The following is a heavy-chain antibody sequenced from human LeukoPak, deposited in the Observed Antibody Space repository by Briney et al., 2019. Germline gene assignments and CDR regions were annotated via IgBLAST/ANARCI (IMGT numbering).Heavy chain of an antibody. D-gene: IGHD3-9*01. Sequence: QSGGSLRLSCAAAGFTFSSYAMGWVRQAPGKGLGWVSAISGSGGSTYYADSVKGRFTISRDNSKNTLYLQMNSLRAEDTAVYYCAKVEIECDILTGYYDYWGQGTLVTVSS. CDR2: ISGSGGST. CDR3: AKVEIECDILTGYYDY. J-gene: IGHJ4*02. V-gene: IGHV3-23*01. CDR1: GFTFSSYA.